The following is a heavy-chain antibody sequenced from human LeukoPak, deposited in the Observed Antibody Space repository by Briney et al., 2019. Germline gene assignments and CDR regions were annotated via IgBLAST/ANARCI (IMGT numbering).Heavy chain of an antibody. Sequence: GRSLRLSCAASGFTFSSYAMHWVRQAPGKGLECVAAISYDGSNKYYADSVKGRFTISRDNSKNTLYLQMNSLRAEDTAVYYCASCQFDWNAIYYYGMDVWGKGTTVTVSS. J-gene: IGHJ6*04. CDR1: GFTFSSYA. CDR3: ASCQFDWNAIYYYGMDV. D-gene: IGHD1-1*01. V-gene: IGHV3-30*04. CDR2: ISYDGSNK.